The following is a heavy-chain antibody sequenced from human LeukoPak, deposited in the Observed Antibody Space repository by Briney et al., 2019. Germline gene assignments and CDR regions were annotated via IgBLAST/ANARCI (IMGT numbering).Heavy chain of an antibody. CDR1: GCTVSSNY. CDR2: LYSGGST. Sequence: GGSLRLSCAASGCTVSSNYMSWVRQAPGKGLEWISVLYSGGSTNYADSVKGRFTTSRDDSKNTLFLQMNNLRAEDTAVYFCARETSAFWGQGTLVTVSS. CDR3: ARETSAF. V-gene: IGHV3-53*01. J-gene: IGHJ4*02.